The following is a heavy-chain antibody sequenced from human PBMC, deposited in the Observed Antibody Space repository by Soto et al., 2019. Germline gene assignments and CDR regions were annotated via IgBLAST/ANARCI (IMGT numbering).Heavy chain of an antibody. CDR2: IYWDDDK. CDR3: AHFEGYGSGSYQPEGGVFDY. J-gene: IGHJ4*02. D-gene: IGHD3-10*01. CDR1: GFSLSTSGVG. Sequence: SGPTLVKPTQTLTLTCTFSGFSLSTSGVGVGWIRQPPGKALEWLALIYWDDDKRYSPSLKSRLTITKDTSKNQVVLTMTNMDPVDTATYYCAHFEGYGSGSYQPEGGVFDYWGQGTLVTVSS. V-gene: IGHV2-5*02.